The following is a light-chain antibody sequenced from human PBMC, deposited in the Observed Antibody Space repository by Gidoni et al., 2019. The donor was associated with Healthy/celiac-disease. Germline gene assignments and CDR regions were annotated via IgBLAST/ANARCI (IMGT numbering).Light chain of an antibody. CDR2: GAS. J-gene: IGKJ2*01. Sequence: EIVMTQSPATLSVSPGKRATLSCRASQSVSNNLAWYQQKPGQAPRLLIYGASNRATGIPARFSGSGSGTEVTLTISSLQSEDFAVYYCQQYNNWPDTFGQXTKLEI. CDR1: QSVSNN. V-gene: IGKV3-15*01. CDR3: QQYNNWPDT.